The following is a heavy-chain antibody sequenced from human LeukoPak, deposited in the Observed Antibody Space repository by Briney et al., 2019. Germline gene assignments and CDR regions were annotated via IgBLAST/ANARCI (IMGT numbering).Heavy chain of an antibody. CDR1: GGSTSDYY. Sequence: SETLSLTCSVSGGSTSDYYWNWIRQPAGQGLEWLGRMYYTGNTAYNPSLESRLTMSLDTAKNQFSLKVTSVTAADTAVYYCARGGTLFTYFDSWGQGTLVTVSS. CDR3: ARGGTLFTYFDS. J-gene: IGHJ4*02. CDR2: MYYTGNT. D-gene: IGHD3-10*02. V-gene: IGHV4-4*07.